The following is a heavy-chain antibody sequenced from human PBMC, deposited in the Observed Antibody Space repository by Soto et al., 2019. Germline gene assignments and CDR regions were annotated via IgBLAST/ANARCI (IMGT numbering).Heavy chain of an antibody. CDR2: ISYDASNE. CDR1: GFTFSSYG. CDR3: AKDHRWLALFDY. Sequence: QVQLVESGGGVVQPGRSLRLSCAASGFTFSSYGMHWVRQAPGKGLEWVAVISYDASNEYYVDSVKGRFTISRDNSNNTLYLQMNSLRAEDTAVYYCAKDHRWLALFDYWGQGTLVTVSS. V-gene: IGHV3-30*18. J-gene: IGHJ4*02. D-gene: IGHD6-19*01.